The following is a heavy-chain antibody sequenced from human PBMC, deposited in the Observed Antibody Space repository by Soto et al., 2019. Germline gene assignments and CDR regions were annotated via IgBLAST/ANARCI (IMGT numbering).Heavy chain of an antibody. D-gene: IGHD6-13*01. CDR2: IIPIFGTA. V-gene: IGHV1-69*12. CDR1: GGTFSSYA. J-gene: IGHJ5*02. Sequence: QVQLVQSGAEVKKPGSSVKVSCKASGGTFSSYAISWVRQAPGQGLEWMGGIIPIFGTANYAQKFQGRVTLTADESTSTAYMELSSLRSEDTAVYYCARDGAGYSSSWYTGWFDPWGQGTLVTVSS. CDR3: ARDGAGYSSSWYTGWFDP.